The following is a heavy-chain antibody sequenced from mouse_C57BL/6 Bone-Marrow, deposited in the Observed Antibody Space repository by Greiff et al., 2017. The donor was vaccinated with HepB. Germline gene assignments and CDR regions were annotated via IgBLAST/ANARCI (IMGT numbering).Heavy chain of an antibody. D-gene: IGHD1-1*01. Sequence: VQLQQSGAELVRPGASVKLSCTASGFNIKDDYMHWVKQRPEQGLEWIGWIDPENGDTEYASKFQGKATITADTSSNTAYLQLSSLTSEDTAVYYFTTFITTVVFDYWGQGTTLTVSS. CDR2: IDPENGDT. CDR3: TTFITTVVFDY. CDR1: GFNIKDDY. J-gene: IGHJ2*01. V-gene: IGHV14-4*01.